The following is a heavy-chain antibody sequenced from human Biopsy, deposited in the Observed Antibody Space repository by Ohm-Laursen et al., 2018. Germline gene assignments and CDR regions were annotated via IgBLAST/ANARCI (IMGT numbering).Heavy chain of an antibody. CDR3: ARDSSRRAREGGMDV. CDR2: ISETSSHI. CDR1: GFSVSSYD. V-gene: IGHV3-21*01. J-gene: IGHJ6*02. D-gene: IGHD6-6*01. Sequence: SLRFSCTASGFSVSSYDMNWVRQAPGKGLEWISYISETSSHIYDADSVRGRFIVARDIAKNSLYLQLNSLRVEDTAVYYCARDSSRRAREGGMDVWGQGTTVTVSS.